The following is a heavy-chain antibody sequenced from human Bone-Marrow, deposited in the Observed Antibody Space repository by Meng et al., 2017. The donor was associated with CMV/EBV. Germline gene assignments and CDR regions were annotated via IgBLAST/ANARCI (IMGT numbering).Heavy chain of an antibody. J-gene: IGHJ6*02. CDR3: ARDFGDFGMDV. D-gene: IGHD3-3*01. V-gene: IGHV4-38-2*02. CDR2: IYHSGST. CDR1: GYSISSGYY. Sequence: SETLSLTCTVSGYSISSGYYWGWIRQPPGKGLEWIAIIYHSGSTYYNPSLKSRVTISVDTSKNQFSLKLSSVTAADTAVYYCARDFGDFGMDVWGQGTTVTVPS.